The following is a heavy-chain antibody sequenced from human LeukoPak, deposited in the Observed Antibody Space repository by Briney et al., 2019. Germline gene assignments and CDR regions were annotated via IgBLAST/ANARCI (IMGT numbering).Heavy chain of an antibody. CDR3: ARRGTTVVTPIQAFDI. CDR2: IYYSGST. J-gene: IGHJ3*02. V-gene: IGHV4-39*07. CDR1: GGSISSSSYY. D-gene: IGHD4-23*01. Sequence: PSETLSLTCTVSGGSISSSSYYWGWIRQPPGKGLEWIGSIYYSGSTYYNPSLKSRVTISVDTSKNQFSLKLSSVTAADTAVYYCARRGTTVVTPIQAFDIWGQGTMVTVSS.